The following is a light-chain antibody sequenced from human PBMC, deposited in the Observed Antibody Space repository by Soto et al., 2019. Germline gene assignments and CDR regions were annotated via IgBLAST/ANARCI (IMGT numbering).Light chain of an antibody. V-gene: IGLV2-14*03. J-gene: IGLJ1*01. CDR2: DVS. Sequence: QSALTQPASVSGSPGQSIAISCTGTSSDVGGYDYVSWYQQHPGKAPKLMIYDVSNRPSGVSNRFSGSKSDNTASLTISGLQAEDEAHYYRSSYTSSSTYVFGTGTKLTVL. CDR3: SSYTSSSTYV. CDR1: SSDVGGYDY.